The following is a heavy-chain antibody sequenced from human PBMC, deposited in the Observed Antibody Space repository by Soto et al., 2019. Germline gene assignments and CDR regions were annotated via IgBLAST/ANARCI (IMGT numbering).Heavy chain of an antibody. CDR1: GGSLNSEYYH. CDR2: MHYTGSV. D-gene: IGHD2-21*02. CDR3: VREDDGGDRDYYGLDV. V-gene: IGHV4-30-4*01. Sequence: QIQLQESGPGLVRPSQTLSLTCTVSGGSLNSEYYHWTWIRQAPGKGLEWIGYMHYTGSVRYNPSLQSRITMSVDTSKNLFSLNLSSVTAADTAVYFCVREDDGGDRDYYGLDVWGQGTMVTVSS. J-gene: IGHJ6*02.